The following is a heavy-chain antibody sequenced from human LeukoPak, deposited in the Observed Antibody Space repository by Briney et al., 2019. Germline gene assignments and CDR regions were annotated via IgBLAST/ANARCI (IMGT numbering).Heavy chain of an antibody. CDR3: ARGPSPTHFDY. CDR1: GFTASSNY. V-gene: IGHV3-66*01. CDR2: IYSGGST. J-gene: IGHJ4*02. Sequence: PGGSLRLSCAASGFTASSNYMSWVRQAPGKGLEWVSVIYSGGSTYYADSVKGRFTISRDNSKNTLYLQMNSLRAEDTAVYYCARGPSPTHFDYWGQGTLVTVSS.